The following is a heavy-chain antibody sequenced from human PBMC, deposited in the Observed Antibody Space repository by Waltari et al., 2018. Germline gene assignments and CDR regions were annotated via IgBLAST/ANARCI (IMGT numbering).Heavy chain of an antibody. D-gene: IGHD6-19*01. J-gene: IGHJ6*03. V-gene: IGHV4-30-2*01. CDR1: GGSISSGGYS. CDR2: IYHSGST. Sequence: QLQLQESGSGLVKPSQTLSLTCAVSGGSISSGGYSWSWIRQPPGKGLEWIGYIYHSGSTYYNPSLKSRVTISVDRSKNQFSLKLSSVTAADTAVYYCARETRVAAVANYYYYMDVWGKGTTVTVSS. CDR3: ARETRVAAVANYYYYMDV.